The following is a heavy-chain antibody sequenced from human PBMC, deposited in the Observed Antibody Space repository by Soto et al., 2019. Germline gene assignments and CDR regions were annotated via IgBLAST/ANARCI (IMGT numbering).Heavy chain of an antibody. CDR3: AKAWAPTVHWFGP. Sequence: QVQLQESGPGLVKPSETLSLTCTVSGDSISGYYWSWIRQPAGQGLEWIGRIFSTGATNFNPSLNSRVTMSVDTSKNQFSLTLTSVTAADTAIYYCAKAWAPTVHWFGPWGQGILVTVSS. J-gene: IGHJ5*02. D-gene: IGHD4-17*01. V-gene: IGHV4-4*07. CDR1: GDSISGYY. CDR2: IFSTGAT.